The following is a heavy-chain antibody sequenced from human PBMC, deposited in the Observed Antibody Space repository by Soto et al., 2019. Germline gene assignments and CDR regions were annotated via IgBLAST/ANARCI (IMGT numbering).Heavy chain of an antibody. V-gene: IGHV4-61*01. CDR3: ARGPVVTPFVDY. Sequence: KPSETLSLTCTVSGGSVTSGNYYWSWIRQPPGKGLEWIGHIYYSGSTNYNPSLKSRVTISVDASKNQFSLKLSSVTAADTAIYYCARGPVVTPFVDYCGQGTLVTVSS. J-gene: IGHJ4*02. CDR1: GGSVTSGNYY. CDR2: IYYSGST. D-gene: IGHD2-21*02.